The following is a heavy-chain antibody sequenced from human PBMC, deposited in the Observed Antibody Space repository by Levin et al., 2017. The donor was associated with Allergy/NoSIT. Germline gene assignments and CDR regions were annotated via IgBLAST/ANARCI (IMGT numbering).Heavy chain of an antibody. CDR2: TSGSGYST. CDR1: GFTFSAYA. J-gene: IGHJ6*03. Sequence: QRGESLKISCAASGFTFSAYAMHWVRQAPGKELEWVSATSGSGYSTYYADSVKGRFTISRDNSRNTLYLQMSSLGAEDTAVYYCAKGPAYDFMGVSKYIDVWGKGTTVTVSS. D-gene: IGHD3-3*01. V-gene: IGHV3-23*01. CDR3: AKGPAYDFMGVSKYIDV.